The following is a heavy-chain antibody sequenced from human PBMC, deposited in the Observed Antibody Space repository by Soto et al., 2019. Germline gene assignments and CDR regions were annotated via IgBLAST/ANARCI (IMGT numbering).Heavy chain of an antibody. Sequence: SETLSLTCTVSGDSMNNFYWSWIRQPPGKTLEWIGNILYTGSTTYNPSLESRITMSVDTSKNQFSLRLSSVSAADTAVYFCAKYRRTAAEGYTLDYWGRGTLVTVSS. V-gene: IGHV4-59*01. CDR1: GDSMNNFY. CDR2: ILYTGST. J-gene: IGHJ4*02. CDR3: AKYRRTAAEGYTLDY. D-gene: IGHD6-13*01.